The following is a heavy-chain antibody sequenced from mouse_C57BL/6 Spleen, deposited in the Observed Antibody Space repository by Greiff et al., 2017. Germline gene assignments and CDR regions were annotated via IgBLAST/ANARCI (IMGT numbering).Heavy chain of an antibody. V-gene: IGHV5-9-1*02. J-gene: IGHJ2*01. CDR2: ISSGGDYI. CDR1: GFTFSSYA. CDR3: TREDAYYYGSSYFAY. Sequence: DVKLVESGEGLVKPGGSLKLSCAASGFTFSSYAMSWVRQTPEKRLEWVAYISSGGDYIYYADTVKGRVTISRYNARNTLYLQMSSLTSEDTAMYYCTREDAYYYGSSYFAYWGHGTTLTVSS. D-gene: IGHD1-1*01.